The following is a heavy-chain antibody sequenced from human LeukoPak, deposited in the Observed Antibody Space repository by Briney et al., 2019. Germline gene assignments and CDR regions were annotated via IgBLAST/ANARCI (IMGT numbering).Heavy chain of an antibody. CDR2: ISSNGGST. CDR3: ASSYSSGPTPPH. V-gene: IGHV3-64*04. CDR1: GFTFSSYA. Sequence: GGSLRLSCSASGFTFSSYAMHWVRQAPGKGLEYVSAISSNGGSTYYADSVKGRFTISRDNSKNTLYLQMNSLRAEDTAVYYCASSYSSGPTPPHWGQGALVTVSS. J-gene: IGHJ4*02. D-gene: IGHD3-22*01.